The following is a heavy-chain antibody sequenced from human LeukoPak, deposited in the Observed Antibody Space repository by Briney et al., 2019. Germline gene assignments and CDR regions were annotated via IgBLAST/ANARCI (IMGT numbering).Heavy chain of an antibody. CDR2: INWNSGSI. CDR1: GFTFDDYA. V-gene: IGHV3-9*01. CDR3: AKGVRGVIGALDY. D-gene: IGHD3-10*01. J-gene: IGHJ4*02. Sequence: PGRSLRLSCAASGFTFDDYAMHWVRQAPGKGLEWVSGINWNSGSIGYADSVKGRFTISRDNAKNSLYLQMNSLRIEDTALYYCAKGVRGVIGALDYWGQGTLVTVSS.